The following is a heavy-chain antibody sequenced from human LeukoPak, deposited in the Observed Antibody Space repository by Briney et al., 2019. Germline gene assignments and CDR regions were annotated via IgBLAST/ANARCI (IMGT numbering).Heavy chain of an antibody. J-gene: IGHJ5*02. D-gene: IGHD3-10*01. CDR2: IYYSGST. Sequence: SETLSLTCTVSGGSISSSSYYWGWIRQPPGKGLEWIGSIYYSGSTYYNPSLKSRVTISVDTSKNQFSLKLSSVTAADTAVYYCARRLRFGRFDPWGQGTLVTVSS. V-gene: IGHV4-39*01. CDR3: ARRLRFGRFDP. CDR1: GGSISSSSYY.